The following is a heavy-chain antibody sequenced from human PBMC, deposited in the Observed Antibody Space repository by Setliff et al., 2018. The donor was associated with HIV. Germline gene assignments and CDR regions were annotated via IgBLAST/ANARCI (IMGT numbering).Heavy chain of an antibody. CDR3: AKDRGSGYYSPSDY. V-gene: IGHV3-7*05. CDR1: GYTFSSYW. D-gene: IGHD3-22*01. J-gene: IGHJ4*02. CDR2: IQQHGSEI. Sequence: PGGSLRLSCAASGYTFSSYWMAWVRQCPGKGLEWVANIQQHGSEIHYVASVEGRFTISRDNAKNSLYLQMNSLRAEDTAVYYCAKDRGSGYYSPSDYWGQGTLVTVSS.